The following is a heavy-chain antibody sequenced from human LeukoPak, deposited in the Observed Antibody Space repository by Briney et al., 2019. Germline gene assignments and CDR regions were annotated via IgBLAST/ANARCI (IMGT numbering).Heavy chain of an antibody. V-gene: IGHV4-4*02. CDR1: GGSISSNNW. CDR3: ARESVNYYFDY. Sequence: SGTLSLTCAVSGGSISSNNWWGWVRQPPGKGLEWIGEIYHSGSPNYNPSLKSRVTISVDKSRNHFSLNLSSVTAADTAVYYCARESVNYYFDYWGQGTLVTVSS. J-gene: IGHJ4*02. CDR2: IYHSGSP. D-gene: IGHD1-7*01.